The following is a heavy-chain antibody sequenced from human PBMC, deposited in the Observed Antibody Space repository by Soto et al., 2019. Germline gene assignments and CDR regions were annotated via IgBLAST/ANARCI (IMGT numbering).Heavy chain of an antibody. CDR3: ARDRYSSSSAAGFLEP. CDR1: GYTFTSYY. J-gene: IGHJ5*02. D-gene: IGHD6-13*01. V-gene: IGHV1-46*01. Sequence: ASVNVSCKASGYTFTSYYMHWVRQAPGQGLEWMGIINPSGGSTSYAQKFQGRVTMTRDTSTSTVYMELSSLRSEDTAVYYCARDRYSSSSAAGFLEPWGQGTLVTVSS. CDR2: INPSGGST.